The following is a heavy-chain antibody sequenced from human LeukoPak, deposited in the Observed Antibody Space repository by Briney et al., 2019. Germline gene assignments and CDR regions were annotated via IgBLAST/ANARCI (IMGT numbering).Heavy chain of an antibody. V-gene: IGHV3-7*01. CDR2: IKQDGSEK. CDR1: GFTFGSYW. Sequence: GGSLRLSCAASGFTFGSYWMTWVRQAPGKGLEWVANIKQDGSEKYYVDSVKGRFTISRDNAKNSLYLQMNSLRVEDTAVYYCVRGRGMDVWGQGTTVTVSS. J-gene: IGHJ6*02. CDR3: VRGRGMDV.